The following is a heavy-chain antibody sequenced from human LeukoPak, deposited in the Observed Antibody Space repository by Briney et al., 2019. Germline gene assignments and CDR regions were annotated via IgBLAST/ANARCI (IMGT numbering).Heavy chain of an antibody. CDR3: AHSTTHYYDFWSGYPRFDY. V-gene: IGHV3-30-3*01. D-gene: IGHD3-3*01. Sequence: PGGSLRLSCAASGFTFSSYAMHWVRQAPGKGLEWVAVISYDGSNKYYADSVKGRFTISRDNSKNTLYLQMNSLRAEDTAVYYCAHSTTHYYDFWSGYPRFDYWGQGTLVTVSS. J-gene: IGHJ4*02. CDR1: GFTFSSYA. CDR2: ISYDGSNK.